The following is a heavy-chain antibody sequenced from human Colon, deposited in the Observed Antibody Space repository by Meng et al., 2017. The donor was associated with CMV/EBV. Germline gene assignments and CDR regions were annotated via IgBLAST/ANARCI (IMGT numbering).Heavy chain of an antibody. CDR2: IRSDGSAT. D-gene: IGHD6-19*01. CDR1: GYTFSDYY. CDR3: VRSSGWSLFDY. J-gene: IGHJ4*02. V-gene: IGHV1-2*02. Sequence: QMQLMQCGAGGKEPGASVKVSCKASGYTFSDYYMHWVRQAPGQGLEWMGWIRSDGSATNYAQKFRGRVTMTRDASVSTAYMELSGLTSDDTAVYFCVRSSGWSLFDYWGPGALVTVSS.